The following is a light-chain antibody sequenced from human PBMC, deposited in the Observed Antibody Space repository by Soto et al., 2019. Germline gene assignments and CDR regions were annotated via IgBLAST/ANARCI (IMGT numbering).Light chain of an antibody. CDR2: DIR. CDR1: SSDVGGYKY. Sequence: QSVLTQPASVSGSPGQSITISCTGTSSDVGGYKYVSWYQQHPGKAPKLMIYDIRNRPSGVSNRFSGSKSGNTASLTISGLQAEDEAYYYCSSYTRSSTRVFGTGTKLTVL. CDR3: SSYTRSSTRV. J-gene: IGLJ1*01. V-gene: IGLV2-14*03.